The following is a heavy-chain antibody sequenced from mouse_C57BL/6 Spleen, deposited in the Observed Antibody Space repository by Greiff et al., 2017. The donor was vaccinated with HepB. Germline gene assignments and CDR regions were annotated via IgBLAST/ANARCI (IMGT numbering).Heavy chain of an antibody. Sequence: VQLQQPGAELVKPGASVKLSCKASGYTFTSYWMQWVKQRPGQGLEWIGEIDPSDSYTNYNQKFKGKATLTVDTSSSTAYMQLSSLTSEDSAVYYCAKDKTSDYYGSSYGAYWGQGTLVTVSA. CDR2: IDPSDSYT. D-gene: IGHD1-1*01. CDR3: AKDKTSDYYGSSYGAY. V-gene: IGHV1-50*01. J-gene: IGHJ3*01. CDR1: GYTFTSYW.